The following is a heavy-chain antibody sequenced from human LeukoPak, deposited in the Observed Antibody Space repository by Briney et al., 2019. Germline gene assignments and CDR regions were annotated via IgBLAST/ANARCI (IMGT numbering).Heavy chain of an antibody. CDR1: GGSISSYY. CDR3: ARDSRDYYGSGFFDY. J-gene: IGHJ4*02. Sequence: NTSETLSLTCTVSGGSISSYYWSWIRQPPGKGLEWIGCIYYSGSTNYNPSLKSRVTISVDTSKNQFSLKLSSVTAADTAVYYCARDSRDYYGSGFFDYWGQGTLVTVSS. CDR2: IYYSGST. D-gene: IGHD3-10*01. V-gene: IGHV4-59*01.